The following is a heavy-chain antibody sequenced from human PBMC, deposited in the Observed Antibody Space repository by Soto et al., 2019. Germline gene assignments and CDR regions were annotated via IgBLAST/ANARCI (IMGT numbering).Heavy chain of an antibody. J-gene: IGHJ6*03. CDR3: ARAHKDIVVVVAANSYYYYYMDV. D-gene: IGHD2-15*01. CDR2: IYYSGST. Sequence: PSETLSLTCTVSGGSISSYYWSWIRQPPGKGLEWIGYIYYSGSTNYNPSLKSRVTISVDTSKNQFSLKLSSVTAADTAVYYCARAHKDIVVVVAANSYYYYYMDVWGKGTTVTVSS. CDR1: GGSISSYY. V-gene: IGHV4-59*01.